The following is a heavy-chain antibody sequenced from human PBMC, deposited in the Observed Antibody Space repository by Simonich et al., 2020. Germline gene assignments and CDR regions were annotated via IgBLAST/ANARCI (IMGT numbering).Heavy chain of an antibody. V-gene: IGHV1-2*02. CDR1: GYTFTGYS. D-gene: IGHD6-6*01. CDR3: ARDRAARYYYYYYMDV. CDR2: INPNSGGT. Sequence: QVQLVQSGAEVKKPGASVKVSCKASGYTFTGYSMHWGRQAPGKGLEWIEWINPNSGGTKYAQKFQGRDTMTRDTSISTAYMELSRLRSDDTAVYYCARDRAARYYYYYYMDVWGKGTTVTVSS. J-gene: IGHJ6*03.